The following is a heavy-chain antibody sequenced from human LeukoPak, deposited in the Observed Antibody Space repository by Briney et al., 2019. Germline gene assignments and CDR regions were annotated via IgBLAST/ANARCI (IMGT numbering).Heavy chain of an antibody. V-gene: IGHV3-7*03. D-gene: IGHD3-10*01. CDR1: EFTFNSYH. CDR3: AREGDDSDAFDI. J-gene: IGHJ3*02. Sequence: GGSLRLSCAASEFTFNSYHMKWVRQAPGKGLEWVANIKQDGSEKYYVDSVKGRFTISRDNAKNSLYLQMNSLRAEDTAVYYCAREGDDSDAFDIWGQGTMVTVSS. CDR2: IKQDGSEK.